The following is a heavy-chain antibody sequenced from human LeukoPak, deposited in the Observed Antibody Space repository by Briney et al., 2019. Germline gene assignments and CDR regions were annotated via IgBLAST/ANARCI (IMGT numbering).Heavy chain of an antibody. CDR3: ATDQRGAGLGFVYGSGSFNALDV. CDR2: FDPEDGET. CDR1: GYTLTELS. Sequence: GASVKASCKVSGYTLTELSMHWVRQAPGKGLEWMGGFDPEDGETIYAQKFQGRVTMTEDISTDTGYMELSSLRSEDTAVYDCATDQRGAGLGFVYGSGSFNALDVWGQGTTVTLSS. D-gene: IGHD3-10*01. V-gene: IGHV1-24*01. J-gene: IGHJ6*02.